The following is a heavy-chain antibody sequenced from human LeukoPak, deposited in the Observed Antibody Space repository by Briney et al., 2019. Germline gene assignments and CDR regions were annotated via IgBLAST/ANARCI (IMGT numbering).Heavy chain of an antibody. J-gene: IGHJ4*02. CDR1: GFTFSSYA. CDR3: AKDLAVADDY. Sequence: GGSLRLSCAASGFTFSSYAMSGVRQAPGKGLEWVSAISGSGGSTYYADSVKGRFTISRDNSKNTLYLQMNSLRAEDTTVYYCAKDLAVADDYWGQGTLVTVSS. V-gene: IGHV3-23*01. CDR2: ISGSGGST. D-gene: IGHD6-19*01.